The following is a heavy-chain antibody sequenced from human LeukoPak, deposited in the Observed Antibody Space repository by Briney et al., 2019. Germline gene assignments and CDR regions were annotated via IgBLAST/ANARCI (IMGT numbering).Heavy chain of an antibody. Sequence: SETLSLTCTVSGGSISSSSYYWGWIRQPPGKGLEWIGSIYYSGSTYYNPSLKSRVTISVDTSKNQFSLKLSSVTAADTAVYYCARDSSGSPSSFDIWGQGTMVTVSS. CDR1: GGSISSSSYY. CDR3: ARDSSGSPSSFDI. CDR2: IYYSGST. D-gene: IGHD1-26*01. J-gene: IGHJ3*02. V-gene: IGHV4-39*07.